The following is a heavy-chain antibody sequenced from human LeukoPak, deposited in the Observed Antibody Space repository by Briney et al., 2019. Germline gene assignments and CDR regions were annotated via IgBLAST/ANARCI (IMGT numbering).Heavy chain of an antibody. CDR1: GGSISSYY. CDR3: ARDRSDQYAFDI. J-gene: IGHJ3*02. Sequence: SETLSLTCTVSGGSISSYYWSWIRQPPGKGLEWIGYNYYSGSTNYNPSPKSRVTISVDTSKNQFSLKLTSVTAADTAVYYCARDRSDQYAFDICGQGTMVTVSS. V-gene: IGHV4-59*01. CDR2: NYYSGST. D-gene: IGHD2-2*01.